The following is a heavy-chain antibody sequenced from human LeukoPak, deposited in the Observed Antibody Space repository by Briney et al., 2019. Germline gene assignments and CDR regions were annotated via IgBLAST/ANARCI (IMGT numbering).Heavy chain of an antibody. CDR2: IKSKTDGGTT. D-gene: IGHD3-22*01. V-gene: IGHV3-15*01. Sequence: GGTLRLSCAASGFTFSNAWMSWVRQAPGKGLEWVGRIKSKTDGGTTDYAAPVKGRFTISRDDSKNTLYLQMNSLKTEDTAVYYCTTDRIPRPRITMIVVGEWGQGTLVTVSS. J-gene: IGHJ4*02. CDR1: GFTFSNAW. CDR3: TTDRIPRPRITMIVVGE.